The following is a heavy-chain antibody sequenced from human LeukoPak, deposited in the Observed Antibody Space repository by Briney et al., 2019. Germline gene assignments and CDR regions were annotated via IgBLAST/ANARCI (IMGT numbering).Heavy chain of an antibody. J-gene: IGHJ4*02. CDR2: VYSSGAT. D-gene: IGHD3-10*01. CDR1: GFTVSNSY. V-gene: IGHV3-53*01. CDR3: ASSVVRGLEPYY. Sequence: GGSLRLSCAASGFTVSNSYMSWVRQAPGKGLEWVSVVYSSGATYYADSVKGRFTISRDNSKNTLYLQMNSLRAEDTAVYYCASSVVRGLEPYYWGQGTLVGVSS.